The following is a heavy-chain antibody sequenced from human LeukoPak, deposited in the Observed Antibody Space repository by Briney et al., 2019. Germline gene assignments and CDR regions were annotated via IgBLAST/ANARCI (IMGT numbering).Heavy chain of an antibody. CDR1: GASISSSNYY. V-gene: IGHV4-39*07. J-gene: IGHJ5*02. Sequence: SETLSLTCAVSGASISSSNYYWGWVRQSPGKGLEWIGNIYSSGNTYYNASLKSRVTMYIDTSKNQFSLKLSSVTAADTAVYYCARGHIGPWGQGTLVTVSS. CDR3: ARGHIGP. CDR2: IYSSGNT. D-gene: IGHD2-21*01.